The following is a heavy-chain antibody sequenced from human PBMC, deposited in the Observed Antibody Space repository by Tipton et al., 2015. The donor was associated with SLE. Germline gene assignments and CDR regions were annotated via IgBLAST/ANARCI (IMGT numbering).Heavy chain of an antibody. CDR1: GFTFSSYD. Sequence: SLRLSCAASGFTFSSYDIHWVRQAPGRGLEWVAAIYYDGSNKYFAASVKGRFTISRDNSRNTVDLQMNSLRAEDTAVYYCARDRGDGGYFDSWGQGTLVTVSS. CDR2: IYYDGSNK. J-gene: IGHJ4*02. V-gene: IGHV3-30*03. D-gene: IGHD3-10*01. CDR3: ARDRGDGGYFDS.